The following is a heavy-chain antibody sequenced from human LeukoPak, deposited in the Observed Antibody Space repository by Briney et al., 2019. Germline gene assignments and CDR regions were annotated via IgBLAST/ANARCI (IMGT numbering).Heavy chain of an antibody. CDR1: GGSISSYY. CDR3: ARSGSGYDFEY. Sequence: SETLSLTCTVSGGSISSYYWSWIRQPAGKELEWIGRIYTAGDTVYNPSLKSRVTLSVDTSKNQFSLNLSSMTAADTAAYYCARSGSGYDFEYWGQGTLVTVSS. CDR2: IYTAGDT. J-gene: IGHJ4*02. V-gene: IGHV4-4*07. D-gene: IGHD3-22*01.